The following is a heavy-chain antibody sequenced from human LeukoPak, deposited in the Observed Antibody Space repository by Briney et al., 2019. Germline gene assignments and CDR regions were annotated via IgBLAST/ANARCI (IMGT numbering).Heavy chain of an antibody. Sequence: SETLSLTCAVYGGSFSGYYCWIRQPPGKGLEWIGEIYPSGSTNYNPSLKSRVTISGDTSKNQFSLKLSSVTAADTAFYYCARQSRGTTARLFDYWGQGTLVTVSS. D-gene: IGHD1-1*01. CDR2: IYPSGST. CDR1: GGSFSGYY. CDR3: ARQSRGTTARLFDY. V-gene: IGHV4-34*01. J-gene: IGHJ4*02.